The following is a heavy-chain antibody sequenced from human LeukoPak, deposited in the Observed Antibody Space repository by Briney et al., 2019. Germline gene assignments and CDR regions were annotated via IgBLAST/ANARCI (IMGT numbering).Heavy chain of an antibody. J-gene: IGHJ3*02. D-gene: IGHD3-22*01. CDR2: INPNSGGT. V-gene: IGHV1-2*02. CDR3: ARKAPYYYDSSGYSKHAFDI. Sequence: ASVKVSCKSSAYTFTGYYMHWVRQAPGQRLEWMGWINPNSGGTNYAQKFQGRVTMTRDTSISTAYMELSRLRSDDTAVYYCARKAPYYYDSSGYSKHAFDIWGQGTMVTVSS. CDR1: AYTFTGYY.